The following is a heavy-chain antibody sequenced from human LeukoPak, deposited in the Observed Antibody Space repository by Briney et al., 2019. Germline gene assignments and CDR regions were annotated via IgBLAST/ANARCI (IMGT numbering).Heavy chain of an antibody. CDR2: IIPIFETV. CDR1: GGAFNRHA. Sequence: SVKVSCKASGGAFNRHAISWVRQAPGQGLGWMGGIIPIFETVHYAQRFRGRITITADESSSTAYMELSRLGSEDTAVYYCASRSGYSPYYYYYMDVWGKGTTVTISS. D-gene: IGHD3-22*01. J-gene: IGHJ6*03. V-gene: IGHV1-69*13. CDR3: ASRSGYSPYYYYYMDV.